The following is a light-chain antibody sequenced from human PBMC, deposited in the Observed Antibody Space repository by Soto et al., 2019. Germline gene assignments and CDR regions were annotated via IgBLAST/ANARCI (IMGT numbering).Light chain of an antibody. J-gene: IGKJ1*01. CDR3: QQSYSSPTT. V-gene: IGKV1-39*01. CDR1: QSISNH. CDR2: AAS. Sequence: DIQMTQSPSSLSASVEDRVIITCRASQSISNHINWYQQKPGKAPKLLIFAASSLQSGVPSRFSGSRSGPDFTLTPTSLQPQAFATYYCQQSYSSPTTFGQGTKVDIK.